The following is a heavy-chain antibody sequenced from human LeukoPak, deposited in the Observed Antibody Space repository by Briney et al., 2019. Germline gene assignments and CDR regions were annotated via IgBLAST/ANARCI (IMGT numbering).Heavy chain of an antibody. CDR3: ARQSLGCSGGSCHNWFDP. V-gene: IGHV4-38-2*02. Sequence: SETLSLTCTVSGGSISSYYWGWIRQPPGKGLEWIGSIYHSGSTYYNPSLKSRVTISVDTSKNQFSLKLSSVTAADTAVYYCARQSLGCSGGSCHNWFDPWGQGTLVTVSS. D-gene: IGHD2-15*01. J-gene: IGHJ5*02. CDR2: IYHSGST. CDR1: GGSISSYY.